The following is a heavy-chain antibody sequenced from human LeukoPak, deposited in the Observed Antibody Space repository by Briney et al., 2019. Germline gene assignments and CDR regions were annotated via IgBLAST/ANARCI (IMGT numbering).Heavy chain of an antibody. V-gene: IGHV1-18*01. CDR2: ISAYNGNT. D-gene: IGHD6-19*01. J-gene: IGHJ4*02. CDR3: ARDTISGIAVAGLFDY. Sequence: ASVKVSCKASGYTFTSYGISWVRQAPGQGREGMGWISAYNGNTNYAQKLQGRVTMTTDTSTSTAYMELSSLRSEDTAVYYCARDTISGIAVAGLFDYWGQGTLVTVSS. CDR1: GYTFTSYG.